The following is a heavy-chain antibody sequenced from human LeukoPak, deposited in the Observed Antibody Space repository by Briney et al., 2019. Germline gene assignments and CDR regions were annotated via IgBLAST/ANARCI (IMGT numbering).Heavy chain of an antibody. CDR1: GYSFTSYW. Sequence: GESLKISCKGSGYSFTSYWIGWVRQMPGKGLEWMGIIYPGDSDTRYSPPFQGQVTISADKSISTAYLQWSSLKASDTAMYYCARQGDYGDQGYYYYGMDVWGQGTTVTVSS. CDR2: IYPGDSDT. D-gene: IGHD4-17*01. J-gene: IGHJ6*02. V-gene: IGHV5-51*01. CDR3: ARQGDYGDQGYYYYGMDV.